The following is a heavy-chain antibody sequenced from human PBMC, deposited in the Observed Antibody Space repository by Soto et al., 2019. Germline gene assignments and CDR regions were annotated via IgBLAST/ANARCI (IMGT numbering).Heavy chain of an antibody. Sequence: EVQLVESGGGLVQPGGSLRLSCAGSGFTFSNYWMHWVRQAPGKGLEWVSRIDHDGPTDYADSVRGRFTISRDNAEDTRYQQMNSLSPQDTAVYNCVRDSHGDYWGQGTLVTVSS. CDR1: GFTFSNYW. CDR3: VRDSHGDY. V-gene: IGHV3-74*01. J-gene: IGHJ4*02. CDR2: IDHDGPT.